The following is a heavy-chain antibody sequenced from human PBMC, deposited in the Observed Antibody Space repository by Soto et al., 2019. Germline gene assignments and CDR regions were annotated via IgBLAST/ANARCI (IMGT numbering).Heavy chain of an antibody. Sequence: PSETLSLTCTVSGGSISSYYWSWIRQPPGKGLEWIGYIYYSGSTNYNPSLKNRVTISVDTSKNQFSLKLSSVTAADTAVYYCARVRSNHYGSGYYFDYWGQGTLVTVSS. CDR1: GGSISSYY. CDR3: ARVRSNHYGSGYYFDY. V-gene: IGHV4-59*01. D-gene: IGHD3-10*01. J-gene: IGHJ4*02. CDR2: IYYSGST.